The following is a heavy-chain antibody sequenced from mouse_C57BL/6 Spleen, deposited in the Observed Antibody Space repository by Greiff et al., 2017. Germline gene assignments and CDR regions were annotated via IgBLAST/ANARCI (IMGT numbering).Heavy chain of an antibody. D-gene: IGHD1-1*01. J-gene: IGHJ4*01. CDR1: GYTFTSYW. Sequence: VQLQQSGTELVKPGASVKLSCKASGYTFTSYWMHWVKQRPGQGLEWIGNINPSNGGTNYNEKFKSKATLTVDKSSSTAYMQLSSLTSEDSAVYYCARSLRGSSYDYAMDYWGQGTSVTVSS. CDR3: ARSLRGSSYDYAMDY. V-gene: IGHV1-53*01. CDR2: INPSNGGT.